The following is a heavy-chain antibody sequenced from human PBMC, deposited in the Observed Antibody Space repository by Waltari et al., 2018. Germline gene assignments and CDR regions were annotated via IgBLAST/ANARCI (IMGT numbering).Heavy chain of an antibody. Sequence: QVQLVQSGAEVKKPGSSVKVSCKASGGTFSSSAISWVRQAPGQGLEWMGGIIPIFGTANYAQKFQGRVTITADESTSTAYMELSSLRSEDTAVYFCARVQTDGSGWYSDWFDPWGQGTLVTVSS. J-gene: IGHJ5*02. V-gene: IGHV1-69*01. D-gene: IGHD6-19*01. CDR1: GGTFSSSA. CDR3: ARVQTDGSGWYSDWFDP. CDR2: IIPIFGTA.